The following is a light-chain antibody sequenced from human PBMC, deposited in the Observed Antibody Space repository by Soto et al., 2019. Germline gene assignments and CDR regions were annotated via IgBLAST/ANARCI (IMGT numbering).Light chain of an antibody. CDR2: DAS. Sequence: EIVLTQSPGTLSLFPGESATLSCRASQSVGGRSLAWYQQKRGQAPRLLIYDASTRATGIPGRFSGSGSGTDVILTISRLEPEDFAVYHCQQYGASPWTFGQGTKVEIK. CDR1: QSVGGRS. V-gene: IGKV3-20*01. CDR3: QQYGASPWT. J-gene: IGKJ1*01.